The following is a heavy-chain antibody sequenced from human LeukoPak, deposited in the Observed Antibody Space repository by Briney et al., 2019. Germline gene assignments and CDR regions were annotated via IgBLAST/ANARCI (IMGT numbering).Heavy chain of an antibody. CDR2: ISGSGGST. CDR1: GFTFNSYS. D-gene: IGHD2-2*01. V-gene: IGHV3-23*01. Sequence: GGSLRLSCAASGFTFNSYSMNWVRQAPGRGLEWVSAISGSGGSTYYADSVKGRFTISRDTSKNTLYLQMNSLRAEDTAVYYCAKDSAPAALYYFDYWGQGTLVTVSS. J-gene: IGHJ4*02. CDR3: AKDSAPAALYYFDY.